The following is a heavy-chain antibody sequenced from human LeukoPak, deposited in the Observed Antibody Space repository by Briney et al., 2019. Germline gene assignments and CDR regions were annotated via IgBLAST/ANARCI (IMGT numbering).Heavy chain of an antibody. CDR1: GYTFSGYY. D-gene: IGHD3-9*01. Sequence: ASVRVSCKASGYTFSGYYMHWVRQAPGQGLEWMGWINPKSGGTNEAQKFHDRVTMTRDTSIRTAYMEVSRLRSDDTAVYYCARSPDILTGENFDYWGQGTLVTVSS. CDR3: ARSPDILTGENFDY. J-gene: IGHJ4*02. CDR2: INPKSGGT. V-gene: IGHV1-2*02.